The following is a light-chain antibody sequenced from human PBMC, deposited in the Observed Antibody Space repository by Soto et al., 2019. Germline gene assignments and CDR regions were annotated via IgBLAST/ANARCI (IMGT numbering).Light chain of an antibody. Sequence: QSAVTQPRSVSGSPGQSVTISCTGTSSDVGGYNSVSWYQQHPGKAPKVMIYDVSKRPSGVPDRFSGSKSGNTASLTISGLQAEDEADYYCCSYAGSYTLVFGGGTKLTVL. J-gene: IGLJ2*01. V-gene: IGLV2-11*01. CDR1: SSDVGGYNS. CDR2: DVS. CDR3: CSYAGSYTLV.